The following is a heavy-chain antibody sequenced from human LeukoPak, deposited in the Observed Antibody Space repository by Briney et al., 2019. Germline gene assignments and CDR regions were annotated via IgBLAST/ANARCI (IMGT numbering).Heavy chain of an antibody. CDR2: IIPIFGTA. V-gene: IGHV1-69*05. D-gene: IGHD2-2*01. CDR3: ARDNKNSIVPAAPNWFDP. CDR1: GYTFTSYY. J-gene: IGHJ5*02. Sequence: SVKVSCKASGYTFTSYYMHWVRQAPGQGLEWMGGIIPIFGTANYAQKFQGRVTITTDESTSTAYMELSSLRSEDTAVYYCARDNKNSIVPAAPNWFDPWGQGTLVTVSS.